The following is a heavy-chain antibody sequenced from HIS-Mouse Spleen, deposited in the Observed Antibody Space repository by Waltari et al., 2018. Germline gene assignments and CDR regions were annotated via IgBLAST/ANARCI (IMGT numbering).Heavy chain of an antibody. Sequence: QLQLQESGPGLVKPSETLSLTCTVSGGSISSSSYYWGWIRQPPGKGLEWIGSIYYSGNNSYNPSLKSRVTISVDTSKNQFSLKLSSVTAADTAVYYCAREIPYSSSWYDWYFDLWGRGTLVTVSS. D-gene: IGHD6-13*01. CDR2: IYYSGNN. CDR1: GGSISSSSYY. V-gene: IGHV4-39*07. J-gene: IGHJ2*01. CDR3: AREIPYSSSWYDWYFDL.